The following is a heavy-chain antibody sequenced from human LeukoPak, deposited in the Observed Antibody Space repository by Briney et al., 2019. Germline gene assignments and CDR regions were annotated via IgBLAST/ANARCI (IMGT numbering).Heavy chain of an antibody. CDR2: ISAYNGNT. CDR3: ARDGGQSNPPVRGLVDY. CDR1: GYTFTSYG. Sequence: ASVKVSCKASGYTFTSYGISWVRQAPRQGLEWMGWISAYNGNTNYAQKLQGRVTMTTDTSTSTAYMELRSLRSDDTAVYYCARDGGQSNPPVRGLVDYWGQGTLVTVSS. J-gene: IGHJ4*02. D-gene: IGHD3-10*01. V-gene: IGHV1-18*04.